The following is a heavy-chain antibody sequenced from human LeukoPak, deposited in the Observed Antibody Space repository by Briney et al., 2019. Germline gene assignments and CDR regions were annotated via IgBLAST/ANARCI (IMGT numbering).Heavy chain of an antibody. J-gene: IGHJ4*02. CDR1: GGSFSGYY. CDR3: ARLIVGATDFDY. CDR2: INHSGST. Sequence: SETLSLTCAVYGGSFSGYYWSWIRQPPGKGLEWIGEINHSGSTSYNPSLKSRVTISVDTSKNQFSLNLSSVTAADTAVYYCARLIVGATDFDYWGQGTLVTVSS. D-gene: IGHD1-26*01. V-gene: IGHV4-34*01.